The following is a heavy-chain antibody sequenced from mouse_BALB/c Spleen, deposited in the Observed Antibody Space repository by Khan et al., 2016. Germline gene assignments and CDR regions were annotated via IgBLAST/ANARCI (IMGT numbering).Heavy chain of an antibody. J-gene: IGHJ3*01. Sequence: EVQLQESGPGLVKPSQSLSLTCTVTGYSITSDYAWNWIRQFPGNKLEWMGYISYSGSTSYNPSLKSRISITRDTSKNQFFLQLNSVTTEDTATYYGARNGNRYERTWFDYWGQGTLVTVSA. CDR3: ARNGNRYERTWFDY. V-gene: IGHV3-2*02. D-gene: IGHD2-14*01. CDR1: GYSITSDYA. CDR2: ISYSGST.